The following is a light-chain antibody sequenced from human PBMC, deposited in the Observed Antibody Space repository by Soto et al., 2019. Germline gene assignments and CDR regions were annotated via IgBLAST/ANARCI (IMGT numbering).Light chain of an antibody. Sequence: EVVVTQSPATLSLSPRARATLSCRASQSVGNFLAWYQQKPGQAPRLLIYDVFNRATGIPARFGGSGSGTDFTLTIRKFEPEDFAVYYCQHRANWTPSVPLGGRTRV. V-gene: IGKV3-11*01. CDR1: QSVGNF. CDR2: DVF. CDR3: QHRANWTPSVP. J-gene: IGKJ4*01.